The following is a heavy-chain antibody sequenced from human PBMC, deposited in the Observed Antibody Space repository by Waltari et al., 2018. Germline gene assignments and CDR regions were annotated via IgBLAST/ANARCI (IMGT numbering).Heavy chain of an antibody. Sequence: QLQLQESGPGLVKPSETLSLTCTVSGGSISSSSYYWGWIRQPPGKGLEWIGSIYYSGSTYYNPSLKSRVTISVDTSKNQFSLKLSSVTAADTAVYYCARLIRALTPPSRIAARGWGQGTLVTVSS. D-gene: IGHD6-6*01. CDR2: IYYSGST. V-gene: IGHV4-39*01. CDR1: GGSISSSSYY. J-gene: IGHJ4*02. CDR3: ARLIRALTPPSRIAARG.